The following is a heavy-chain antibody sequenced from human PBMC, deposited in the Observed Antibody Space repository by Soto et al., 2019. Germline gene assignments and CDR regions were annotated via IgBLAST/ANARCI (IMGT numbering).Heavy chain of an antibody. V-gene: IGHV3-30*18. CDR2: MSSDGSKI. CDR1: GFDFTYYA. D-gene: IGHD1-26*01. J-gene: IGHJ4*02. CDR3: AKDEGVGGTLGLFDY. Sequence: QVQLVDSGGGAVQPGESLRLSCVASGFDFTYYAMHWVRQAPGKGLESVAVMSSDGSKIHHTDSVKGRFTISRDNSKNPLYLQMNSLRREDTAVYFCAKDEGVGGTLGLFDYWGQGTLVSVSS.